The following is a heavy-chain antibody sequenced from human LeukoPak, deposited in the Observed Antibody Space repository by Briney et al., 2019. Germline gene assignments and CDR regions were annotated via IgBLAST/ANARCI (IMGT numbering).Heavy chain of an antibody. CDR3: AREGGGAAAGTGDY. CDR2: ISYDGSNK. Sequence: GRSLRLSCAASGFTFSSYGMHWVRQAPGKGLEWVAVISYDGSNKYYADSVKGRFTISRDNSKNTLYLQMNSLRAEDTAVYYCAREGGGAAAGTGDYWGQGTLVTVSS. D-gene: IGHD6-13*01. CDR1: GFTFSSYG. V-gene: IGHV3-30*03. J-gene: IGHJ4*02.